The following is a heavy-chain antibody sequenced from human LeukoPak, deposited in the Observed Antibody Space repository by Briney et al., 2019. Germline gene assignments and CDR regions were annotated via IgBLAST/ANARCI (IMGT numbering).Heavy chain of an antibody. D-gene: IGHD3-10*01. CDR3: ARDREVLLWFGESTPPTGSYYMDV. CDR2: INPNSGGT. J-gene: IGHJ6*03. Sequence: AASVKVSCKASGYTFTGYYMHWVRQAPGQGLEWMGWINPNSGGTNYAQKFQGRVTMTRDTSISTAYMELIRLRSDDTAVYYCARDREVLLWFGESTPPTGSYYMDVWGKGTTVTVSS. CDR1: GYTFTGYY. V-gene: IGHV1-2*02.